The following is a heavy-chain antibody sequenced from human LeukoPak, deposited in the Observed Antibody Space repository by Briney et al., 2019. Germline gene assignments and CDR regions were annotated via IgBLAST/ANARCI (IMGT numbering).Heavy chain of an antibody. CDR3: ARVARRYCSGGSCYSDY. V-gene: IGHV3-21*01. Sequence: PGGSLRLSCAASRFTFSSYSMNWVRQAPGKGLEWVSSISSSSSYIYYADSVKGRFTISRDNAKNSLYLQMNSLRAEDTAVYYCARVARRYCSGGSCYSDYWGQGTLVTVSS. CDR1: RFTFSSYS. D-gene: IGHD2-15*01. CDR2: ISSSSSYI. J-gene: IGHJ4*02.